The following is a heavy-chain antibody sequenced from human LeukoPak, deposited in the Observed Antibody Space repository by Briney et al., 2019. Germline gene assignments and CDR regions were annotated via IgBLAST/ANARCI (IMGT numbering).Heavy chain of an antibody. V-gene: IGHV1-24*01. D-gene: IGHD3-10*01. CDR2: FDPENGET. J-gene: IGHJ4*02. CDR1: GYTLTQLS. Sequence: ASVKVSCKVSGYTLTQLSMHWVRQAPGKGLEWMGFFDPENGETLYAQKFQGRVTMTEDTSTDTACMELSSLRSDDTALYYCTRSAMVLPYYFDYWGQGTLVTVSS. CDR3: TRSAMVLPYYFDY.